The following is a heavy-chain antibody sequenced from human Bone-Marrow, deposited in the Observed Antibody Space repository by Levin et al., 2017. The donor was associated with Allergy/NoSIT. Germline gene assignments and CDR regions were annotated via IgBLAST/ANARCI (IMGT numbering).Heavy chain of an antibody. Sequence: GESLKISCKGSGYTFTSYWVAWVRQRPGQGLEWMGLIYPGDSDLIYSPSFQGQVTISVDRSVSTAYLHLSSLKASDTAMYYFAKHRELIAVAGQTYSFDHWGQGTLVTVSS. CDR1: GYTFTSYW. CDR3: AKHRELIAVAGQTYSFDH. D-gene: IGHD6-19*01. CDR2: IYPGDSDL. J-gene: IGHJ4*02. V-gene: IGHV5-51*01.